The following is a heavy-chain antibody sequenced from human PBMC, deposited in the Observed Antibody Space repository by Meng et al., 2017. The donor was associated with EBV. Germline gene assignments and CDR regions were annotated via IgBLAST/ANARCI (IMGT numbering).Heavy chain of an antibody. CDR3: ASESGRGYTPDY. J-gene: IGHJ4*02. D-gene: IGHD3-10*01. CDR2: FLPRLGAP. Sequence: VQVVRGGAEVKKPGSSVKVSCKTSGGPFRYYAISWVRQAPGQGLEWLGGFLPRLGAPNYAQKFHGRVKITADESTSTHYMDLSSLRSEDTAIYYCASESGRGYTPDYWGQGTLVTVSS. CDR1: GGPFRYYA. V-gene: IGHV1-69*01.